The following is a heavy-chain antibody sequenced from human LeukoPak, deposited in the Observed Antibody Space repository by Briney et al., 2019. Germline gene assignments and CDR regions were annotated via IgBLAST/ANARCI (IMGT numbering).Heavy chain of an antibody. CDR2: INPNSGGT. J-gene: IGHJ4*02. D-gene: IGHD1-7*01. CDR3: ARESITGTYSY. CDR1: GYTVTGYY. V-gene: IGHV1-2*02. Sequence: VSVDVSGKAAGYTVTGYYILRVSQARGLGLGGMGCINPNSGGTSYAPKLQGRRAMSRDTSISTAYMERSRLRADDTHVYYCARESITGTYSYWGQGTWSTASS.